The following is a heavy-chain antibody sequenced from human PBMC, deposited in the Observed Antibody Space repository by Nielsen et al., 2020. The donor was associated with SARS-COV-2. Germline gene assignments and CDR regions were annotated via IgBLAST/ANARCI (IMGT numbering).Heavy chain of an antibody. CDR2: ISAYNGNT. CDR1: GYTFVSYG. D-gene: IGHD3-22*01. Sequence: ASVKVSCKASGYTFVSYGISWVRQAPGQGLEWMGWISAYNGNTKYAQKLQGRVTMTTDTSTSTAYMELRSLRSDDTAVYFCARDEASRGFPSSYYYGMDVWGRGTTVTVSS. CDR3: ARDEASRGFPSSYYYGMDV. V-gene: IGHV1-18*01. J-gene: IGHJ6*02.